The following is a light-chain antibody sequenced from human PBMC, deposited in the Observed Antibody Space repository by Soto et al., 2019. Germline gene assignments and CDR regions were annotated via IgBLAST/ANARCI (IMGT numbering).Light chain of an antibody. Sequence: QYVLTQPPSVSAAPGQKVTISCSGSSSDVGQKYVSWYQHLPGTAPKLLIYGNDKRPSGIPDRFSASKSGTSATLVITGLQAGDEADYYCATWDTRLTSLGGYVFAIGTKLTVL. CDR2: GND. J-gene: IGLJ1*01. CDR3: ATWDTRLTSLGGYV. V-gene: IGLV1-51*01. CDR1: SSDVGQKY.